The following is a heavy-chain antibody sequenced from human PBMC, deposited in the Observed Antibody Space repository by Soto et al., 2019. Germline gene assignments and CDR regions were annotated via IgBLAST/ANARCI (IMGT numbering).Heavy chain of an antibody. J-gene: IGHJ6*02. D-gene: IGHD6-19*01. CDR1: GGTFSSYT. CDR3: ARAEYSSGWSPSYYYYYYAMDV. V-gene: IGHV1-69*13. CDR2: IIPIFGRA. Sequence: ASVKVSCRASGGTFSSYTISSVRQSPGQGLKWLGGIIPIFGRANYAQKFQGRVTITADESTSTVYMELSSLRSEDTAVYYCARAEYSSGWSPSYYYYYYAMDVWGQGTTVTVSS.